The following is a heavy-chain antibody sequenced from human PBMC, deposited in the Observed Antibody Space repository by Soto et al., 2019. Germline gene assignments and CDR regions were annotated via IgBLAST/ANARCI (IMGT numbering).Heavy chain of an antibody. CDR3: ASPFYFGSGGRFFYMDV. D-gene: IGHD3-10*01. CDR2: IHYSGSS. Sequence: QLQLRESGPGLVKPSETLSLTCSVSGASIKSSSYYWGWIRQPPGKGLEWIGSIHYSGSSYHNPSLKSRVTISVDLSKNQSSLNLTSVTAADTATYFCASPFYFGSGGRFFYMDVWGRGTTVTVSS. CDR1: GASIKSSSYY. J-gene: IGHJ6*03. V-gene: IGHV4-39*01.